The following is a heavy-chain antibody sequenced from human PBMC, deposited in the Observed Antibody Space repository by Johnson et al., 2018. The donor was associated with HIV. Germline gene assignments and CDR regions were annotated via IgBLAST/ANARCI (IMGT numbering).Heavy chain of an antibody. Sequence: VQLVESGGALVQPGRSLRLSCVASGFTFEDYAMHWVRQATGKGLEWVSAIGTAGDTYYADPVKGRFTISRDNSKNSLYLQMSSLRTEDTALYYCAKGGLGILDAFDFWGQGTMVTVSS. V-gene: IGHV3-43*02. CDR2: IGTAGDT. J-gene: IGHJ3*01. CDR3: AKGGLGILDAFDF. CDR1: GFTFEDYA. D-gene: IGHD7-27*01.